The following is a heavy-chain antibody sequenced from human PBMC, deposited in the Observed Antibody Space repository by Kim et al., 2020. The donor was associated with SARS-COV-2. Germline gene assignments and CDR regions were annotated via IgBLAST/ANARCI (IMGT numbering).Heavy chain of an antibody. V-gene: IGHV5-10-1*01. D-gene: IGHD2-15*01. CDR3: AIGVVTGGPFDY. Sequence: NYSPSFQGHVTISADKSISTAYLQWSSLKASDTAMYYCAIGVVTGGPFDYWGQGTLVTVSS. J-gene: IGHJ4*02.